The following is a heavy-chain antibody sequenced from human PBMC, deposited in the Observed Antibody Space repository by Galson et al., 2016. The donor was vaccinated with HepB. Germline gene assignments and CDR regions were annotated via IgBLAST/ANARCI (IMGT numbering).Heavy chain of an antibody. D-gene: IGHD6-19*01. CDR3: TPVLVQAVAVARDDY. V-gene: IGHV3-15*01. CDR1: GFTFTYAW. J-gene: IGHJ4*02. CDR2: IKTKTDSGAT. Sequence: SLRLSCAASGFTFTYAWMSWVRQAPGKGLEWVGRIKTKTDSGATDYAAPVKGRFTISRDDSKNTLYLQMSSLKTEDTAVYYCTPVLVQAVAVARDDYWGQGTLVTVSS.